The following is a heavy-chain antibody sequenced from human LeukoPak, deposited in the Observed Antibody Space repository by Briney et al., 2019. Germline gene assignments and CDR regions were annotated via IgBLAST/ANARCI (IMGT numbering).Heavy chain of an antibody. V-gene: IGHV1-18*01. Sequence: ASVKVSCKASGYTFTSYGISWVRQAPGQGLEWMGWISAYNGNTNYAQKLQGRVTMTTDTSTSTAYMELRSLRSDDTAVYYCARDNVVVPAAGDAFDIWGQGTMVTVSS. CDR1: GYTFTSYG. CDR3: ARDNVVVPAAGDAFDI. CDR2: ISAYNGNT. J-gene: IGHJ3*02. D-gene: IGHD2-2*01.